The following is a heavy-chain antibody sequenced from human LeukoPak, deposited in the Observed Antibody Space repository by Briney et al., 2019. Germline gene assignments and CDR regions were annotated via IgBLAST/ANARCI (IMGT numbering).Heavy chain of an antibody. CDR3: ARADGLYDYVWGSYRYVL. CDR1: GYTFTSYD. D-gene: IGHD3-16*02. CDR2: MNPSSGNT. Sequence: ASVKVSCKASGYTFTSYDINWVRQAPGPGIEWMGWMNPSSGNTGYAQKFQGRVTMTRNTSISTAYMELSSLRSEDTAVYYCARADGLYDYVWGSYRYVLWGQGTLVTVSS. V-gene: IGHV1-8*01. J-gene: IGHJ4*02.